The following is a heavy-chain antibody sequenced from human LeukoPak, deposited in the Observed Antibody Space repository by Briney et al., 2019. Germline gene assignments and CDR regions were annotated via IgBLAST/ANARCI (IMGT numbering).Heavy chain of an antibody. D-gene: IGHD1-14*01. CDR1: GGTFNTYA. CDR2: IVPMFDTP. V-gene: IGHV1-69*13. Sequence: ASVKVSCKASGGTFNTYAITWVRQAPGQGLEWLGGIVPMFDTPNYGQKFQGRLTITADPSTSTAYMELSSLRSEDTAVYYCASGPFLTFDHTPEGYYHYYMDVWGPGTTVTTSS. CDR3: ASGPFLTFDHTPEGYYHYYMDV. J-gene: IGHJ6*03.